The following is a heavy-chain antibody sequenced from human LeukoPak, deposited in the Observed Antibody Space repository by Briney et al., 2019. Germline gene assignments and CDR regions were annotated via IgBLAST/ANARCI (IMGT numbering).Heavy chain of an antibody. V-gene: IGHV3-74*01. J-gene: IGHJ4*02. Sequence: GGSLRLSCAASGNYWMHWVRQAPGKGLVWVSHVNSDGSWTSHADSVRGRFTISKDNAKNTVYLQMNNLRTEDTAVYYCVSFYETNWGRGTLVTVSS. CDR2: VNSDGSWT. D-gene: IGHD2-2*01. CDR1: GNYW. CDR3: VSFYETN.